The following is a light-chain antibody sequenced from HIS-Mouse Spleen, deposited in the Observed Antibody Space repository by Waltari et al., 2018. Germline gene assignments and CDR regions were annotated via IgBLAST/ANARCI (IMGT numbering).Light chain of an antibody. CDR1: QGISSY. V-gene: IGKV1-9*01. CDR2: AAS. Sequence: IQLTQSPSFLSASVGDRVTITCRASQGISSYLALYQQKPGKAPKLLIYAASTLQSGVPSRFSGSGSGTEFTLTISSLKPEDFATYYCQQLNSYPPTCGQGTKVEIK. CDR3: QQLNSYPPT. J-gene: IGKJ1*01.